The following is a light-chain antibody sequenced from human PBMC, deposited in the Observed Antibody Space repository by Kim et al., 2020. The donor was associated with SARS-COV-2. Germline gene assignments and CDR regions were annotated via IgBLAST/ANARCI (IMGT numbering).Light chain of an antibody. J-gene: IGKJ2*01. CDR2: AAS. CDR3: QQHNSSLIMYS. CDR1: QSVSTFY. Sequence: EILLTQSPGTLSLSPGERATLSCRASQSVSTFYLAWYQQKPGQAPRLLIYAASRRAPGIPDRFSGSGSGTDFTLTISRLEPEDFAVYYCQQHNSSLIMYSFGQGTKLEI. V-gene: IGKV3-20*01.